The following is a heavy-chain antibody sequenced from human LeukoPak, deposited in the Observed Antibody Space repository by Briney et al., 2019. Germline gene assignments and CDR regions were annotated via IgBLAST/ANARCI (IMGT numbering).Heavy chain of an antibody. J-gene: IGHJ4*02. CDR1: GGSISSYY. CDR2: IYYSGST. CDR3: AREGGGVYDSSGYYR. D-gene: IGHD3-22*01. Sequence: SETLSLTCTVSGGSISSYYWSWIRQPAGKGLEWIGSIYYSGSTYYNPSLKSRVTISVDTSKNQFSLKLSSVTAADTAVYYCAREGGGVYDSSGYYRWGQGTLVTVSS. V-gene: IGHV4-4*07.